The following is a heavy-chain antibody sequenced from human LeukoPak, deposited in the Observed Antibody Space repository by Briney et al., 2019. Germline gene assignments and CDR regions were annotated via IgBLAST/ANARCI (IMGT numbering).Heavy chain of an antibody. V-gene: IGHV3-33*01. D-gene: IGHD3-3*01. J-gene: IGHJ6*03. CDR2: IWYDGSNK. CDR3: ARDKEGITIFGVVRNYYYMDV. Sequence: GRSLRLSCAASGFTFSSYGMHWVRQAPGKGLEWVAVIWYDGSNKYYADSVKGRFTISRDNSKNTLYLQMNSLRAEDTAVYYCARDKEGITIFGVVRNYYYMDVWGKGTTVTASS. CDR1: GFTFSSYG.